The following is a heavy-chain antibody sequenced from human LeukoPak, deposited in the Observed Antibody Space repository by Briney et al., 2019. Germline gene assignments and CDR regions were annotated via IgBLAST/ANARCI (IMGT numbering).Heavy chain of an antibody. V-gene: IGHV3-7*01. CDR3: ASSHASSGND. D-gene: IGHD3-22*01. Sequence: GGSLRLSCVASGISFSSYWMAWVRQAPGKGLEWVANIKYDGTHKFYADSVKGRFTISRDNAKNSLFLEMNSLRADDTAVYFCASSHASSGNDWGQGTLVTVSS. CDR1: GISFSSYW. J-gene: IGHJ4*02. CDR2: IKYDGTHK.